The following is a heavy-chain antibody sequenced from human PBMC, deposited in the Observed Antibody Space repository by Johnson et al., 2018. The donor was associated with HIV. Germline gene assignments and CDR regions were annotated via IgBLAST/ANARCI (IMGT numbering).Heavy chain of an antibody. CDR3: ATVWRNEGRHAFDV. CDR1: GFTFSSYA. J-gene: IGHJ3*01. D-gene: IGHD1-1*01. V-gene: IGHV3-30-3*01. CDR2: ISYDGSNK. Sequence: QVQLVESGGGVVQPRRSLRLSCAASGFTFSSYAMHWVRQAPGKGPEWVAVISYDGSNKYYAASVTGRFTISSDTSKNTLYLQMNSLRAEDTAVYYCATVWRNEGRHAFDVWGQGTMVTVSS.